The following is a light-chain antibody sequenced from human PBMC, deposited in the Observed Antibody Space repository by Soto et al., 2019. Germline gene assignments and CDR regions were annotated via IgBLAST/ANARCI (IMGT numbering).Light chain of an antibody. CDR2: LNSDGSH. CDR3: QTWVGTDIVL. J-gene: IGLJ2*01. Sequence: QPVLTQSPSASASLGASVKVTCTLSSGHSSYAIAWHQQQPEKGPRYLMKLNSDGSHSKGDGIPDRFSGSSSGAERYLTISSXXXXXXXDYYCQTWVGTDIVLFGGGTKL. V-gene: IGLV4-69*01. CDR1: SGHSSYA.